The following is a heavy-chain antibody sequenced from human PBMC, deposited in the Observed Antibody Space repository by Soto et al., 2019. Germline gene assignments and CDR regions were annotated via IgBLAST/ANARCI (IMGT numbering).Heavy chain of an antibody. D-gene: IGHD6-13*01. CDR1: GGSFSGYY. CDR3: ARGRGKVGSWSHYYYYGMDV. J-gene: IGHJ6*02. CDR2: INHSGST. Sequence: SETLSLTCAVYGGSFSGYYWSWIRQPPGEGLEWIGEINHSGSTNYNPSLKSRVTISVDTSKNQFSLKLSSVTAADTAVYYCARGRGKVGSWSHYYYYGMDVWGQGTTVTVSS. V-gene: IGHV4-34*01.